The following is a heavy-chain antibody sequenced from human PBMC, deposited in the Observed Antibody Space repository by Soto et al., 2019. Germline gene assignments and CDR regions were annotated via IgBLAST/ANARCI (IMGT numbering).Heavy chain of an antibody. V-gene: IGHV4-59*01. J-gene: IGHJ6*03. D-gene: IGHD3-10*01. CDR2: IYYSGST. CDR3: ARDMVRGARGYYYYYMDV. CDR1: GGSISSYY. Sequence: QVQLQESGPGLVKPSETLSLTCTVSGGSISSYYWSWIRKPPGKGLEWIGYIYYSGSTNYNPSLKSRVTISVDTSKNQFSLKLSSVTAADTAVYYCARDMVRGARGYYYYYMDVWGKGTTVTVSS.